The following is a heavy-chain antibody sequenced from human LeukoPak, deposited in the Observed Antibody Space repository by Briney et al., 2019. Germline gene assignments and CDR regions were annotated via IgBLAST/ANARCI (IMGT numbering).Heavy chain of an antibody. CDR2: INPNSGGT. CDR1: GYTFTGYY. V-gene: IGHV1-2*02. Sequence: ASVKVSCKASGYTFTGYYMHWVRQAPGQGLEWMGWINPNSGGTNYAQKFQGRVTMTRDTSISTAYMELSRLRSDDTAVYYCATLENIVVVPAGWFDPWGQGTLVTVSS. CDR3: ATLENIVVVPAGWFDP. J-gene: IGHJ5*02. D-gene: IGHD2-2*01.